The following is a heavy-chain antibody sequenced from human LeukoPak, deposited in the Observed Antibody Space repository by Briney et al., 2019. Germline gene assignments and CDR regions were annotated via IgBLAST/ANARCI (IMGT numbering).Heavy chain of an antibody. Sequence: ASVKVSCKASGYTFTGYYMHWVRQAPGQGLEWMGWINPNSGGTNYAQKFQGRVTMTRDTSISTAYMELSRLRSDDTAVYYCARGSTGSGSRGYSGYDYGNWFDPWGQGTLVTVSS. D-gene: IGHD5-12*01. V-gene: IGHV1-2*02. CDR1: GYTFTGYY. CDR3: ARGSTGSGSRGYSGYDYGNWFDP. J-gene: IGHJ5*02. CDR2: INPNSGGT.